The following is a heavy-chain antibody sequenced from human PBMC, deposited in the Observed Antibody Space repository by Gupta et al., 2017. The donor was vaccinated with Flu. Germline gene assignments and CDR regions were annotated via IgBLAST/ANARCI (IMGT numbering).Heavy chain of an antibody. J-gene: IGHJ4*02. CDR1: GGSFSGYY. V-gene: IGHV4-34*01. CDR3: ARGLIFFGGPYSSGQNLYYFDY. CDR2: INHSGST. D-gene: IGHD6-19*01. Sequence: QVQLQQWGAGLLKPSETLSLTCAVYGGSFSGYYWRWIRQPPGKGLEWIGEINHSGSTNYNPSLKSRVTISVDTSKNQFSLKLSSVTAADTAVYYCARGLIFFGGPYSSGQNLYYFDYWGQGTLVTVSS.